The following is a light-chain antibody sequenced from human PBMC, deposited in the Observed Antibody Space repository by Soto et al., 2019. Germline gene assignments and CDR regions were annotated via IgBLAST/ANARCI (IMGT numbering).Light chain of an antibody. CDR1: QSVSNSD. V-gene: IGKV3-20*01. J-gene: IGKJ1*01. CDR2: GAS. CDR3: QQYGSSPWT. Sequence: ELVLTQSPGTLSLSPGERATLFCRASQSVSNSDLAWYQQKPGQPPRLLIYGASSRATGIPDRFSGSGSGTDFTLTINRLEPDDFAVYYCQQYGSSPWTFGQGTKVEIK.